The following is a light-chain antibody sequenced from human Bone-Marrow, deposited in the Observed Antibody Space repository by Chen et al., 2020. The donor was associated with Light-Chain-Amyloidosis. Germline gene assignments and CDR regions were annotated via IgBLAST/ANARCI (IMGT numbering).Light chain of an antibody. CDR1: DLPTKY. J-gene: IGLJ2*01. V-gene: IGLV3-25*03. CDR3: QSADSSGTYEVR. CDR2: RDT. Sequence: SYELTQQPSVSVSQGQTARITCSGDDLPTKYAYWYQQKPGQAPVLVIHRDTERPSGISERFSGSSSGTTATLTISGVQAEDEADYHCQSADSSGTYEVRFGGGTKLTVL.